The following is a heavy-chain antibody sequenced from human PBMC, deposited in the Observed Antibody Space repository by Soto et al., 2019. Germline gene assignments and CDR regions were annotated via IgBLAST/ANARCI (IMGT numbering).Heavy chain of an antibody. CDR3: AARPTTKSSLYYFDY. CDR2: IVVGSGNT. D-gene: IGHD4-17*01. CDR1: GFTFTSSA. V-gene: IGHV1-58*02. J-gene: IGHJ4*02. Sequence: VKVSCKASGFTFTSSAMQWVRQARGQRLEWIGWIVVGSGNTNYAQKFQERVTITRDMSTSTAYMELSSLRSEDTAVYYCAARPTTKSSLYYFDYWGQGTLVTVSS.